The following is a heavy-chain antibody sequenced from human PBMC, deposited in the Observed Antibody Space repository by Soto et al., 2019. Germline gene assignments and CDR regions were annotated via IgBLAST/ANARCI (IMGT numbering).Heavy chain of an antibody. CDR3: ARHGSNYVIWFDP. D-gene: IGHD4-4*01. CDR2: IDPSDSYT. V-gene: IGHV5-10-1*01. J-gene: IGHJ5*02. CDR1: GYSFTSYW. Sequence: PGESLKISCQGSGYSFTSYWISWVRQMPGKGLEWMGRIDPSDSYTNYSPSFQGHVTISADKSISTAYLQWSSLKASDTAMYYCARHGSNYVIWFDPWGQGTLVTVSS.